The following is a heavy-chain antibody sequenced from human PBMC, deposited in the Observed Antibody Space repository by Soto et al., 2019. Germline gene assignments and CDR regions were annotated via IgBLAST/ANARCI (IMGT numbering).Heavy chain of an antibody. CDR1: GLSLSTTGVG. Sequence: QITLKESGPTLVKPTQTLTLTCTFSGLSLSTTGVGVGWIRQPPGKALEWLALIYWDDDKRYRTSLKSRLTITKDTSKNQEVLTMTNMDPVDTATYYCVQSRCGGDCLQSYSSHSYYGLDVWGQGTTVTVSS. J-gene: IGHJ6*02. V-gene: IGHV2-5*02. CDR3: VQSRCGGDCLQSYSSHSYYGLDV. CDR2: IYWDDDK. D-gene: IGHD2-21*02.